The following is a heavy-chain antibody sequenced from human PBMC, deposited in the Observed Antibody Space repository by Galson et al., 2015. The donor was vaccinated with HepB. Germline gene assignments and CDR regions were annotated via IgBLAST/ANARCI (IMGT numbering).Heavy chain of an antibody. D-gene: IGHD3-22*01. CDR2: INHSGST. Sequence: SETLSLTCAVYGGSFSGYYWSWIRQPPGKGLEWIGEINHSGSTNYNPSLKSRVTISVDTSKNQFSLKLSSVTAADTAVYYCARARRRGQAMIVVVITKGYYYGMDVWGQGTTVTVSS. J-gene: IGHJ6*02. CDR3: ARARRRGQAMIVVVITKGYYYGMDV. V-gene: IGHV4-34*01. CDR1: GGSFSGYY.